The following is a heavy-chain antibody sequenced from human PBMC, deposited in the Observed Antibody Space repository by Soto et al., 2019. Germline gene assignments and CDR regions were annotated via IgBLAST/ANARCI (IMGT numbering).Heavy chain of an antibody. V-gene: IGHV3-23*01. CDR1: GFTFSSYA. D-gene: IGHD4-17*01. CDR3: AKDPHGDYLLNWFDP. Sequence: EVQLSESGGGLVQPGGSLRLSCAASGFTFSSYAMSWVRQAPGKGLEWVSVISGSGGSTYYADSVKGRFTISRDNSKNTLYLQMNSLRAEDTAVYYCAKDPHGDYLLNWFDPWGQGTLVTVSS. J-gene: IGHJ5*02. CDR2: ISGSGGST.